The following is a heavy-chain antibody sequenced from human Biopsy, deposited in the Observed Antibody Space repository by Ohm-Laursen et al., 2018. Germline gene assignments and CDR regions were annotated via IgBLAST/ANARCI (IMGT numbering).Heavy chain of an antibody. D-gene: IGHD3-22*01. CDR1: GYTFNDYY. CDR2: SKPNHNT. V-gene: IGHV1-2*02. CDR3: ARKSFYESGGFDY. Sequence: SSVKVSCKTSGYTFNDYYIHRVRQAPGQGLEWMGWSKPNHNTKYAEKFQDRVTLTRDTTTGTAYMELSSLRRDDTAIYYCARKSFYESGGFDYWGQGTLVSVS. J-gene: IGHJ4*02.